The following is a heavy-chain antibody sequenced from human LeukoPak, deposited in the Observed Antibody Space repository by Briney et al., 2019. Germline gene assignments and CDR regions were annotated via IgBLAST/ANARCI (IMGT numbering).Heavy chain of an antibody. CDR3: ARQSIVVVPAAMGLLTPAGGYYYYYMDV. CDR2: IYPGDSDT. CDR1: GYSFTSYW. V-gene: IGHV5-51*01. D-gene: IGHD2-2*01. J-gene: IGHJ6*03. Sequence: PGESLKISCKGSGYSFTSYWIGWVRQMPGKGLEWMGIIYPGDSDTRYSPSFQGQVTISADKSISTAYLQWSSLKASDTAMYYCARQSIVVVPAAMGLLTPAGGYYYYYMDVWGKGTTVTVSS.